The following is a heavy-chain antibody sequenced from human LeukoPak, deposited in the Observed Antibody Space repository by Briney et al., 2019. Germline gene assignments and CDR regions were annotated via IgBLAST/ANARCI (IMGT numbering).Heavy chain of an antibody. D-gene: IGHD6-13*01. CDR1: GGPISSYY. J-gene: IGHJ6*02. V-gene: IGHV4-59*01. CDR3: ARGDSSSWYYYGMDV. CDR2: IYYSGST. Sequence: SETLSLTCTVSGGPISSYYWSWIRQPPGKGLEWIGYIYYSGSTNYNPSLKSRVTISVDTSKNQFSLKLSSVTAADTAVYYCARGDSSSWYYYGMDVWGQGTTVTVSS.